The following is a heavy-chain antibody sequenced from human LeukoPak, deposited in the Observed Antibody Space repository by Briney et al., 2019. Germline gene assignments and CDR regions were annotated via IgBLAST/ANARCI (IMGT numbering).Heavy chain of an antibody. CDR3: AKDERYSSGSFDY. CDR1: GFTFSSYA. Sequence: GGSLRLSCAASGFTFSSYAMGWVRQAPGKGLEWVSAISGSGGSTYYADSVKGRFTISRDNSKNTLYLQMNSLRAEDTAVYYCAKDERYSSGSFDYWGQGTLVTVSS. V-gene: IGHV3-23*01. D-gene: IGHD6-19*01. J-gene: IGHJ4*02. CDR2: ISGSGGST.